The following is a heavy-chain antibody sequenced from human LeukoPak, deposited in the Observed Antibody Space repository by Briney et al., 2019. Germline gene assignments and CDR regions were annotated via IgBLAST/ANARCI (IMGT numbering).Heavy chain of an antibody. V-gene: IGHV1-24*01. J-gene: IGHJ6*02. CDR1: GYTLTEVS. D-gene: IGHD1-26*01. CDR2: FDPENAET. Sequence: ASVKVSCKVSGYTLTEVSMHWVRQAPGRGLEWMGGFDPENAETIYAQKFQGRVSMTEDTSTDTAYMELSSLRSDDTAFYYCATLRREHSGNYSHYSYAMDVWGQGTTVTVSS. CDR3: ATLRREHSGNYSHYSYAMDV.